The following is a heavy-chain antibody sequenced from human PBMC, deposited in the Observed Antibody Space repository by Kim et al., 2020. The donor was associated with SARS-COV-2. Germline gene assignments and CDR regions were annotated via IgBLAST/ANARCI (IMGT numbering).Heavy chain of an antibody. CDR2: ISSSSSTI. CDR1: GFTFSSYS. CDR3: ARDRQYYYDSSGYHNEFDY. J-gene: IGHJ4*02. V-gene: IGHV3-48*02. Sequence: GGSLRLSCAASGFTFSSYSMNWVRQAPGKGLEWVSYISSSSSTIYYADSVKGRFTISRDNAKNSLYLQMNSLRDEDTAVYYCARDRQYYYDSSGYHNEFDYWGQGTLVTVSS. D-gene: IGHD3-22*01.